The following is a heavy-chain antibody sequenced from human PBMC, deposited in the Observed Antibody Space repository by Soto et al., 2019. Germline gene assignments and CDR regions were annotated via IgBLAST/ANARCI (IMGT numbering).Heavy chain of an antibody. J-gene: IGHJ4*02. CDR3: ARGHVSPYVSSCYYLSY. V-gene: IGHV3-53*01. D-gene: IGHD3-22*01. CDR2: IYSGGST. Sequence: EVQLVESGGGLIQPGVSLRLSCAASGFTVSSNYMSWVRQAPGKGLEWVSVIYSGGSTYYADSVKGRFTISRDNSKNTMYRQMNGLRAEDTAGYYCARGHVSPYVSSCYYLSYCGQGTLVTVSS. CDR1: GFTVSSNY.